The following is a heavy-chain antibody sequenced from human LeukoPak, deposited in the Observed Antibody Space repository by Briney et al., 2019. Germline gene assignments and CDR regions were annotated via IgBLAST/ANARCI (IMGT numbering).Heavy chain of an antibody. CDR2: IYYSGST. D-gene: IGHD3-16*01. CDR3: ARAPPLGDAFDI. Sequence: SETLSLTCTVSGGSISSYYWSWIRQPPGKGLEWIGYIYYSGSTNYNPSLKSRVTISVDTSKNQFSLKLSSVTAADTAVYYCARAPPLGDAFDIWGQGTMVTVSS. CDR1: GGSISSYY. J-gene: IGHJ3*02. V-gene: IGHV4-59*01.